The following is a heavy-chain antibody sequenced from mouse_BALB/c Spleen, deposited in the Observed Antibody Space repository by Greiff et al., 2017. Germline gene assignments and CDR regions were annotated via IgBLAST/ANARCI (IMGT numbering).Heavy chain of an antibody. CDR3: ARGLLTYAMDY. D-gene: IGHD1-1*01. Sequence: QVQLKESGAELMKPGASVKISCKATGYTFSSYWIEWVKQRPGHGLEWIGEILPGSGSTNYNEKFKGKATFTADTSSNTAYMQLSSLTSEDSAVYYCARGLLTYAMDYWGQGTSVTVSS. CDR2: ILPGSGST. V-gene: IGHV1-9*01. CDR1: GYTFSSYW. J-gene: IGHJ4*01.